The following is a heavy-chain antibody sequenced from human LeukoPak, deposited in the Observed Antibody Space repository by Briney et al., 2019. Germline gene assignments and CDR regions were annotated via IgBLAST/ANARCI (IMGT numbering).Heavy chain of an antibody. CDR3: AKDQFHGSSYFDS. Sequence: QTGGSLRLSCAASGFTLSGSGIHWVRQAPGKGLEWVAVMSYDGENKFYADSVKGRFSISRDSSKNTLYLQMDSLRADDTAVYYCAKDQFHGSSYFDSWGQGTLVTVSS. D-gene: IGHD1-26*01. V-gene: IGHV3-30*18. CDR1: GFTLSGSG. J-gene: IGHJ4*02. CDR2: MSYDGENK.